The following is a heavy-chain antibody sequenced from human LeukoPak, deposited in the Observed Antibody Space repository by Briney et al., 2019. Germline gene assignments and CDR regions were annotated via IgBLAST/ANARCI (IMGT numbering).Heavy chain of an antibody. CDR1: GYTFTSYD. Sequence: ASVKVSCKASGYTFTSYDINWVRQATGHGLEWMGWMNPNSGNTGYAQKFQGRVTMTRNTSISTAYMELSSLRSEDTAVYYCARVLSWFGELFVYYFDYWGQGTLVTVSS. J-gene: IGHJ4*02. CDR2: MNPNSGNT. V-gene: IGHV1-8*01. CDR3: ARVLSWFGELFVYYFDY. D-gene: IGHD3-10*01.